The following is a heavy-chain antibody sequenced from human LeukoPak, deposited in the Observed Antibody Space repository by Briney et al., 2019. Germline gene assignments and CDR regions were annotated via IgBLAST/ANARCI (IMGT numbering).Heavy chain of an antibody. CDR1: GFTFSSYW. CDR2: INSDGSST. J-gene: IGHJ4*02. CDR3: ATVVRERATFMDN. D-gene: IGHD5-24*01. Sequence: PGGSLRLSCAASGFTFSSYWMHWVRQAPGKGLVWVSRINSDGSSTSYADSVKGRFTISRDNAKNTLYLQMNSLRAEDTGIYYCATVVRERATFMDNWGQGTLVSVSS. V-gene: IGHV3-74*01.